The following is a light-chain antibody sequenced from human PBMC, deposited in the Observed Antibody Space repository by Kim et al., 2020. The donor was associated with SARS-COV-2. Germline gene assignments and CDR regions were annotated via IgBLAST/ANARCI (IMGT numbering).Light chain of an antibody. CDR1: QSVYSSFTNTF. CDR2: GAS. CDR3: QQYGSSPFT. V-gene: IGKV3-20*01. Sequence: SATLACRASQSVYSSFTNTFLAWYQQKPGQAPRLLIYGASSRATGIPDRFRGSGSGTDFTLTISRLEPEDFAVYYCQQYGSSPFTFGPGTKVDIK. J-gene: IGKJ3*01.